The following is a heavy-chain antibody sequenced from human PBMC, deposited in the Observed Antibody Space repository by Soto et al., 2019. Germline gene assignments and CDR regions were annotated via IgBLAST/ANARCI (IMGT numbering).Heavy chain of an antibody. CDR2: IYHSGNT. V-gene: IGHV4-4*02. J-gene: IGHJ4*02. Sequence: SETLSLTCAVSGGSISSSNWWSWVRQPPGKGLEWIGEIYHSGNTNYNPSLKSRVTMAVDKSRNQFSLKLSSVTAADTAVYYCARRWGEGRVDYWGQGTLVTSPQ. CDR1: GGSISSSNW. D-gene: IGHD3-10*01. CDR3: ARRWGEGRVDY.